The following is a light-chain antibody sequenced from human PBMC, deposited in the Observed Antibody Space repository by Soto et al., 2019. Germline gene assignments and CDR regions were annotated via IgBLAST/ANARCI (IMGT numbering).Light chain of an antibody. J-gene: IGKJ1*01. CDR2: DAS. V-gene: IGKV3-11*01. Sequence: EVVLTQSPATVSLSPGERATLSCRASQSVYTYLAWYQQKPGQAPRLLIFDASKRATGIPARFSGTGSGTDFTLTISRLEPEDFAVYYCQQYVSSPWAFGQGTKVEI. CDR3: QQYVSSPWA. CDR1: QSVYTY.